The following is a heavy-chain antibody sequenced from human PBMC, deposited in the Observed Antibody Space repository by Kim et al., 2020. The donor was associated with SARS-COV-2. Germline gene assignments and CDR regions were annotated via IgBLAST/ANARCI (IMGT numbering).Heavy chain of an antibody. CDR2: THYSSRWYN. Sequence: SQTLSLTCAISGDSVSTNSAAWNCIRQSPSRGLEWLGRTHYSSRWYNGYSVSVKSRITINPDTSKNQISLQLNSVTPEDTAVYFCARGWLRSGFKYWGRGTLDTVPS. J-gene: IGHJ4*02. CDR3: ARGWLRSGFKY. CDR1: GDSVSTNSAA. V-gene: IGHV6-1*01. D-gene: IGHD5-12*01.